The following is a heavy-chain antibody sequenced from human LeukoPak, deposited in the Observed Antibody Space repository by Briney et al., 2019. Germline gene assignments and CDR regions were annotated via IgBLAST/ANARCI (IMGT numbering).Heavy chain of an antibody. Sequence: GGSLRLSCAASGFTFSSYGMNWVRQPPGKGLEWVSYISSSSSNINYADSVKGRFTISRDNSKNTLYLQMNSLRAEDTAVYYCATDCSSTSCQEGTWGQGTLVTVSS. J-gene: IGHJ5*02. CDR1: GFTFSSYG. CDR2: ISSSSSNI. CDR3: ATDCSSTSCQEGT. D-gene: IGHD2-2*01. V-gene: IGHV3-48*01.